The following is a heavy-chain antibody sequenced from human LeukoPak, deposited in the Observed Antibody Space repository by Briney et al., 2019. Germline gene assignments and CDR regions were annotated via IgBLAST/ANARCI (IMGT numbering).Heavy chain of an antibody. CDR2: IGTAGDT. J-gene: IGHJ3*02. V-gene: IGHV3-13*01. D-gene: IGHD1-14*01. CDR1: GFTFSSYD. CDR3: ARSLSGDAFDI. Sequence: PGGSLRLSCAASGFTFSSYDMHWVRQATGKGLEWVSAIGTAGDTYYPGSVKGRFTISRENAKNSLYLQMNSLRAGDTAVYYCARSLSGDAFDIWGQGTMVTVSS.